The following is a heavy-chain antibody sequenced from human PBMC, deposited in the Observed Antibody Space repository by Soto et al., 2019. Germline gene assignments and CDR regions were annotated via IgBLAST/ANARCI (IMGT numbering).Heavy chain of an antibody. D-gene: IGHD1-26*01. CDR1: GYTFITDL. CDR3: ARTSVGATRDY. V-gene: IGHV1-46*01. CDR2: INPSGGST. J-gene: IGHJ4*02. Sequence: GASVNVSTKSSGYTFITDLIHWVRQAPGQGLEWMGIINPSGGSTTYAQKFQGRVTLTRDTSTNTVYMELSSLRSDDTAVYYCARTSVGATRDYWGQGTLGTVSS.